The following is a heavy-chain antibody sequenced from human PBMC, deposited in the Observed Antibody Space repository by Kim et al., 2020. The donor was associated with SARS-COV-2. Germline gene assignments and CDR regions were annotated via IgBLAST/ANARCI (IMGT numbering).Heavy chain of an antibody. D-gene: IGHD3-22*01. CDR2: MYLSDSDT. V-gene: IGHV5-51*01. J-gene: IGHJ4*02. Sequence: GESLKISCKGSGYSFSNYWIAWVRQMPGKGLEWMGVMYLSDSDTRYSPSFQGQVTISADKSISTAYLQWSSLKASDTAIYYCARRGGNPLYDNSDYYKYYFDYWGQGTLVTVSS. CDR3: ARRGGNPLYDNSDYYKYYFDY. CDR1: GYSFSNYW.